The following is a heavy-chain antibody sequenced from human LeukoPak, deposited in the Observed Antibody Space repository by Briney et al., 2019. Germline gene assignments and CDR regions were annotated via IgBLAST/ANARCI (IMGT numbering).Heavy chain of an antibody. J-gene: IGHJ4*02. CDR1: GGSISSYY. V-gene: IGHV4-59*01. D-gene: IGHD6-13*01. CDR2: IYYSGST. CDR3: ARGGSSWYRTHPVDY. Sequence: PSETLSLTCTVSGGSISSYYWSWIRQPPGKGLEWIGYIYYSGSTNYNPTLKSRVTISVDTSKNQFSLKLSSVTAADTAVYYCARGGSSWYRTHPVDYWGQGTLVTVSS.